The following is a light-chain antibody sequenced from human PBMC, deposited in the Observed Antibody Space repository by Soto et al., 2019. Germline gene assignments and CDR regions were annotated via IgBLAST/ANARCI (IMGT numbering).Light chain of an antibody. Sequence: EIVLTQSPGTLSLSPGERATLSCRASQSVSAGYFAWYQQKPGQAPRLLIYGAYSRVSGIPGRFSGSGSGTDFTLTISRLEPEDFAVYYCQQYGSSPTFGQGTKVEIK. CDR2: GAY. J-gene: IGKJ1*01. V-gene: IGKV3-20*01. CDR3: QQYGSSPT. CDR1: QSVSAGY.